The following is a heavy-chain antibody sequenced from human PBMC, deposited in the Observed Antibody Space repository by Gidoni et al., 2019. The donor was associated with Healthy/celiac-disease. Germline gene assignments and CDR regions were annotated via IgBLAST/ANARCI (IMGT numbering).Heavy chain of an antibody. CDR2: IYTSGST. CDR3: ARGSEMATFNWFDP. Sequence: QVQLQESGPGLVKPSQTLSLTCTVSGGSISSGSYYWSWIRQPAGKGLEWIGRIYTSGSTNYNPSLKSRVTISVDTSKNQFSLKLSSVTAADTAVYYCARGSEMATFNWFDPWGQGTLVTVSS. D-gene: IGHD5-12*01. J-gene: IGHJ5*02. CDR1: GGSISSGSYY. V-gene: IGHV4-61*02.